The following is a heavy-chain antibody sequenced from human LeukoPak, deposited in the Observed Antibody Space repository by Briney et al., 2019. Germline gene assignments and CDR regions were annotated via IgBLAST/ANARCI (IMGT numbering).Heavy chain of an antibody. Sequence: GGSLRLSCAASGFTFSSYAMHWVRQAPGKGLEWVAVISYDGSNKYYADSVKGRFTTSRDNSKNTLYLQMNSLRAEDTAVYYCARDNYDSSGYPYYWGQGTLVTVSS. D-gene: IGHD3-22*01. V-gene: IGHV3-30-3*01. CDR3: ARDNYDSSGYPYY. CDR2: ISYDGSNK. J-gene: IGHJ4*02. CDR1: GFTFSSYA.